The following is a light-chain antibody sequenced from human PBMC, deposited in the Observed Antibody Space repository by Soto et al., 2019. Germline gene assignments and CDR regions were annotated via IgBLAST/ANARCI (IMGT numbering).Light chain of an antibody. J-gene: IGLJ2*01. Sequence: QSALTQPASVSGSPGQSITISCTGTSSDVGGYNYVSWYQQHPGKAPKLMIYEVSNRPSGVSNRFSGSNSGNTASLTISGLQAEDDADYYCSSYTSSTVVFGGGTKLTVL. CDR1: SSDVGGYNY. CDR3: SSYTSSTVV. CDR2: EVS. V-gene: IGLV2-14*01.